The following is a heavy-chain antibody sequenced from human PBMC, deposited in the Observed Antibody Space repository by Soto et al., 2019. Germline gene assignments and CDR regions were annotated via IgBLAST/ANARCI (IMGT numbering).Heavy chain of an antibody. CDR3: SRFYGRDAFDF. V-gene: IGHV4-59*08. CDR1: GGSISSYY. Sequence: QVQLQESGPGLVKPSETLSLTCTVSGGSISSYYWSWIRQPPGKGLEWIGYIFYSGSTNYNPSLKSRVYISVDTSKNQFSLKHNSVTAADTAVYYCSRFYGRDAFDFLGHGTMVTVSS. J-gene: IGHJ3*01. D-gene: IGHD3-16*01. CDR2: IFYSGST.